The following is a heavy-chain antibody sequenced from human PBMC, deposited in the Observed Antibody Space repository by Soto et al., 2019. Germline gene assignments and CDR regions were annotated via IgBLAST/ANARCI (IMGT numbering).Heavy chain of an antibody. Sequence: QVQLVQSGAEVKKPGASVKVSCKASGYTFTNYGFTWVRQAPGQGLEWVGWISAYNGKTNYAQKFQGRVTMTTDPSTSTADMELTSLRSDDTAVYYCARWADSRRWPPGDDYWGQGTLVTVSS. D-gene: IGHD6-13*01. CDR3: ARWADSRRWPPGDDY. CDR2: ISAYNGKT. CDR1: GYTFTNYG. J-gene: IGHJ4*02. V-gene: IGHV1-18*01.